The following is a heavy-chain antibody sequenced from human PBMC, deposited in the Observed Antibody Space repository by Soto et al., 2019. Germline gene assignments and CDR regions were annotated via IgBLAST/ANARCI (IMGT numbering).Heavy chain of an antibody. V-gene: IGHV4-59*01. CDR2: IYYSGST. CDR3: ARAPRGNYGYPSYFDY. Sequence: QVQLQESGPGLVKPSETLSLTCTVSGGSISSYYWSWIRQPPGKGLELVGYIYYSGSTNYNPSLKSRVTISVDTSKNQFSLKLSSVTAADTAVYYCARAPRGNYGYPSYFDYWGQGTLVTVSS. D-gene: IGHD3-10*01. J-gene: IGHJ4*02. CDR1: GGSISSYY.